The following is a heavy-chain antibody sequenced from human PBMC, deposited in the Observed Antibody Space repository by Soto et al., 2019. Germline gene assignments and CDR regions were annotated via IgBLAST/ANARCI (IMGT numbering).Heavy chain of an antibody. CDR1: GGTFSSYA. D-gene: IGHD2-21*02. V-gene: IGHV1-69*06. J-gene: IGHJ3*02. CDR2: IIPIFGTA. CDR3: ARDYCGGDCLAFDI. Sequence: SVKVSCKASGGTFSSYAISWVRQAPGQGLEWMGGIIPIFGTANYAQKFQGRVTITADKSTSTAYMELSSLRSEDTAVYYCARDYCGGDCLAFDIWGQGTMVTVSS.